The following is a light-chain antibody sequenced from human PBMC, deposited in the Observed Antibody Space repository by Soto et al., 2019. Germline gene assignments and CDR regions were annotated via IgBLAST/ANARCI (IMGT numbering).Light chain of an antibody. J-gene: IGKJ1*01. V-gene: IGKV3-20*01. CDR3: HQFQNSPWT. CDR2: GTS. CDR1: QGVDNSY. Sequence: EIVLTQSPGTLSLSPGERGTLSCRASQGVDNSYLVWYQQKPGQAPRLLIFGTSSRATGIPDRFSGSGSGTHFTLTINRLEPEDVAVYYCHQFQNSPWTFGQGTRWISN.